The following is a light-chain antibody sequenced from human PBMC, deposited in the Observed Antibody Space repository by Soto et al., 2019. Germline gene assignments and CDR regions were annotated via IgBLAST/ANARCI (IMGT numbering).Light chain of an antibody. J-gene: IGKJ2*01. V-gene: IGKV3-20*01. CDR3: QQYGSSPLT. Sequence: EIVLTQSPGTLSLSPGERATLSCRTSQSVSSTYLAWYQQKPDQAPRLLIYGASSRATGIPDRFSGSRSGTDFTLTISRLEPEDLAVYYCQQYGSSPLTFGQGTKLEIK. CDR2: GAS. CDR1: QSVSSTY.